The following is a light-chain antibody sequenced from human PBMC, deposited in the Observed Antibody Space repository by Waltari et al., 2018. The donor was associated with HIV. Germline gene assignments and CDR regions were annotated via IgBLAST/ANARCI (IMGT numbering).Light chain of an antibody. CDR1: SSNIGAGSD. Sequence: QSVLTQPPSVSGAPGQRVTISCTGSSSNIGAGSDVHWYQQPPGPSPNPPFHDNNNRPSGVPDRFSCSKSGTSASLAITGLQAEDEADSYCQSYDSGLRVFGGGTKLTVL. V-gene: IGLV1-40*01. CDR2: DNN. J-gene: IGLJ3*02. CDR3: QSYDSGLRV.